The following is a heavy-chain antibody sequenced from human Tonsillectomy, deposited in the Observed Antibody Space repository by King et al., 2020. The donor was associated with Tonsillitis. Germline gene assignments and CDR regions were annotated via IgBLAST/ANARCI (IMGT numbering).Heavy chain of an antibody. CDR3: ARDPTDRSIGFDYYYYYYMDV. CDR2: ISSRSSYI. J-gene: IGHJ6*03. V-gene: IGHV3-21*01. Sequence: VQLVESGGGLVKPGGSLRLSCAASGFIFSGYSMIWVRQAPGKGLEWVSSISSRSSYIYYADSVKGRFTISRDNAKNSLYLQMNSLRADDTAVYYCARDPTDRSIGFDYYYYYYMDVWGKGTTVTVSS. D-gene: IGHD6-19*01. CDR1: GFIFSGYS.